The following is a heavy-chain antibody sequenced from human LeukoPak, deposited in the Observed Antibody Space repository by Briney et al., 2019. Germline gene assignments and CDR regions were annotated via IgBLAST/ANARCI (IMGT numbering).Heavy chain of an antibody. J-gene: IGHJ4*02. V-gene: IGHV4-34*01. D-gene: IGHD5-18*01. CDR1: GGSFSGYY. CDR3: ARAERGYSYDFYFDY. Sequence: SETLSLTCAVYGGSFSGYYWSWIRQPPGKGLEWIGEINHSGSTNYNPSLKSRVTISVDTSKNQFSLKLSSVTAADTAVYYCARAERGYSYDFYFDYWGQGTLVTVSS. CDR2: INHSGST.